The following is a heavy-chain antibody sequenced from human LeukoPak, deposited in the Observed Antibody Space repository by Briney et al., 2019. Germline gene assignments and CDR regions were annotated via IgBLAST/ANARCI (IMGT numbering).Heavy chain of an antibody. D-gene: IGHD1-26*01. V-gene: IGHV4-59*01. CDR2: IYYSGST. CDR3: ARGPEWELKEFDY. J-gene: IGHJ4*02. Sequence: SETLSLTCTVSGGSISSYYWSWIRQPPGKGLEWIGYIYYSGSTNYNPSLKSRVTISVDTSKNQFSLKLSSVTAADTAVYYCARGPEWELKEFDYWGQGTLVTVSS. CDR1: GGSISSYY.